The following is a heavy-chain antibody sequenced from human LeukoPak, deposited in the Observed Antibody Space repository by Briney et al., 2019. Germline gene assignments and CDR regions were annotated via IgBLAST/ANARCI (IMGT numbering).Heavy chain of an antibody. CDR3: ARDGALLPDH. Sequence: GGSLRVSCAASGFPFSTYWMHWVRQPPGKGLMWVSRISPDGSSRSYADSVKGRFIISRDNAKNTLSLQMNSLTAADTAVYYCARDGALLPDHWGKAPLATVSS. CDR1: GFPFSTYW. V-gene: IGHV3-74*01. D-gene: IGHD2-21*02. CDR2: ISPDGSSR. J-gene: IGHJ4*02.